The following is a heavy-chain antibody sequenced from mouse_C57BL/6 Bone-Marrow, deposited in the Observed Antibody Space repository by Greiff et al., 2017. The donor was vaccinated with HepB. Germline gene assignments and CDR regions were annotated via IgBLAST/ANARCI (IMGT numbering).Heavy chain of an antibody. CDR2: IYPGSGNT. CDR3: ARLLWLPYWYFDV. D-gene: IGHD2-2*01. Sequence: QVQLQQSGPELVKPGASVKISCKASGYSFTSYYIHWVKQRPGQGLEWIGWIYPGSGNTKYNEKFKGKATLTADTSSSTAYMQLSSLTSEDSAVYYCARLLWLPYWYFDVWGTGTTVTVSS. CDR1: GYSFTSYY. V-gene: IGHV1-66*01. J-gene: IGHJ1*03.